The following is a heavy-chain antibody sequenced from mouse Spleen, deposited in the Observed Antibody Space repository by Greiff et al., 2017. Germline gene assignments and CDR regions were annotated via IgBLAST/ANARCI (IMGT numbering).Heavy chain of an antibody. D-gene: IGHD2-3*01. Sequence: VQLQQSGPELVKPGASVKISCKASGYAFISSWMTWVKQRPGKGLGWIGRIYPGDGDTNYNGKFKGKATLTADKSSSTAYMQLSSLTSEDSAVYFCARTHDGFYAMDYWGQGTSVTVSS. J-gene: IGHJ4*01. CDR2: IYPGDGDT. CDR1: GYAFISSW. CDR3: ARTHDGFYAMDY. V-gene: IGHV1-82*01.